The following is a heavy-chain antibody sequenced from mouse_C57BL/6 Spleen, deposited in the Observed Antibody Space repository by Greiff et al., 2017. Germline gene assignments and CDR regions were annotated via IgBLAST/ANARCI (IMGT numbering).Heavy chain of an antibody. CDR1: GYSITSGYY. V-gene: IGHV3-6*01. J-gene: IGHJ2*01. CDR3: ANLRYYGSSYGYYFDY. D-gene: IGHD1-1*01. Sequence: VQLKESGPGLVKPSQSLSLTCSVTGYSITSGYYWNWIRQFPGNKLEWMGYISYDGSNNYNPSLKNRISITRDTSKNQFFLKLNSVTTEDTATYYCANLRYYGSSYGYYFDYWGQGTTLTVSS. CDR2: ISYDGSN.